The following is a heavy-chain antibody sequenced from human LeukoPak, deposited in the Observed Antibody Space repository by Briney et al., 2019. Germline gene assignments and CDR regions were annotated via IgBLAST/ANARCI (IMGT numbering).Heavy chain of an antibody. CDR2: IKQDGSEK. V-gene: IGHV3-7*01. CDR1: GFTFSSYW. D-gene: IGHD6-13*01. Sequence: GGSLRLSCAASGFTFSSYWMSWVRRAPGKGLEWVANIKQDGSEKYYVDSVKGRFTISRDNAKNSLYLQMNSLSAEDTAVYLCVKDSGSSWFGGDSMWGQGTLVTASS. J-gene: IGHJ4*02. CDR3: VKDSGSSWFGGDSM.